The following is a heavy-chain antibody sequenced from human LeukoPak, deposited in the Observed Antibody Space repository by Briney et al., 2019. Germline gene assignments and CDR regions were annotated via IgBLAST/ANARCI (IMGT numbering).Heavy chain of an antibody. CDR1: GGSISSYY. V-gene: IGHV4-34*01. CDR2: INHSGST. CDR3: AGDILTGLYDY. Sequence: PSETLSLTCTVSGGSISSYYWSWIRQPPGKGLEWIGEINHSGSTNYNPSLKSRVSISVDTSKNQFSLKLNSVTAADTAVYYCAGDILTGLYDYWGRGTPVTVSS. D-gene: IGHD3-9*01. J-gene: IGHJ4*02.